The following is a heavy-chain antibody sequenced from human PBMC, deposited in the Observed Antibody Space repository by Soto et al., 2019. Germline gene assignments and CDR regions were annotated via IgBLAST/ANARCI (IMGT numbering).Heavy chain of an antibody. J-gene: IGHJ6*02. Sequence: PWGSLRLSCAASGFPFSSYTMTWVRQAPGKGLEWVSSTSSKSIHIYYANSVRGRFTISRDNAKNSLYLQMNSLRAEDTAVYYCTRGLGYCASTTCYPENIGGMDVWGQGTTVTVSS. CDR2: TSSKSIHI. V-gene: IGHV3-21*01. CDR3: TRGLGYCASTTCYPENIGGMDV. CDR1: GFPFSSYT. D-gene: IGHD2-2*01.